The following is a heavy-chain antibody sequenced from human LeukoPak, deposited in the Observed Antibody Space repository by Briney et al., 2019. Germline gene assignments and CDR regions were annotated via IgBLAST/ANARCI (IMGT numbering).Heavy chain of an antibody. CDR3: ARDPMATAAGDAFDI. CDR1: GGTFSSYA. CDR2: IIPIFGAA. V-gene: IGHV1-69*13. D-gene: IGHD6-13*01. Sequence: SVKVSCKASGGTFSSYAISWVRQAPGQGLEWMGGIIPIFGAANYAQKFQGRVTITADESTSTAYMELSSLRSEDTAVYYCARDPMATAAGDAFDIWGQGTMVTVSS. J-gene: IGHJ3*02.